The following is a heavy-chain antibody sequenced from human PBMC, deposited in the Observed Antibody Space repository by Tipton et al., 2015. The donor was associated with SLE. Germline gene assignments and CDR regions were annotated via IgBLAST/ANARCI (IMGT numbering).Heavy chain of an antibody. CDR1: GYSFIHYW. CDR2: INSEGSGT. J-gene: IGHJ3*01. CDR3: VREKSGGYLDAFDV. D-gene: IGHD1-26*01. V-gene: IGHV3-74*01. Sequence: GSLRLSCAASGYSFIHYWMHWVRQVPGKGLVWVSRINSEGSGTKYADSVKGRFTISRDNAKNTLYLQMNSLRVEDTAVYYCVREKSGGYLDAFDVWGQGKLVTVSS.